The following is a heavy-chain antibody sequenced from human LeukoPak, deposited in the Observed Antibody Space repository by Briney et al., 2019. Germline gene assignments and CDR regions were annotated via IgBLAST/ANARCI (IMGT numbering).Heavy chain of an antibody. V-gene: IGHV4-38-2*02. D-gene: IGHD6-13*01. J-gene: IGHJ4*02. Sequence: SETLSLTCTVSGYSISSGYYWGWIRQPPGKGLEWIGSIYHSGSTYYNPSLKSRVTISVDTSKNQFSLKLSSVTAADTAVYYCARAPWQQLPDYWGQGTLVTVSS. CDR2: IYHSGST. CDR3: ARAPWQQLPDY. CDR1: GYSISSGYY.